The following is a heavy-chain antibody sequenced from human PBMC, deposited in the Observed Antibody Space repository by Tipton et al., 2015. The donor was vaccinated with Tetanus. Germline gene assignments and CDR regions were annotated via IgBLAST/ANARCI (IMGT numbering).Heavy chain of an antibody. Sequence: TLSLTCSVSGGSISSGGYYWSWIRQPPGKGLESIGYIYYSGSTYYNPSLKSRVTISVDTSKNQFSLRLSSVTAADTAVYYCARDHGITWGGMGYYYGMDVWGQGTTVTVSS. CDR2: IYYSGST. V-gene: IGHV4-30-4*01. CDR3: ARDHGITWGGMGYYYGMDV. CDR1: GGSISSGGYY. D-gene: IGHD3-16*01. J-gene: IGHJ6*02.